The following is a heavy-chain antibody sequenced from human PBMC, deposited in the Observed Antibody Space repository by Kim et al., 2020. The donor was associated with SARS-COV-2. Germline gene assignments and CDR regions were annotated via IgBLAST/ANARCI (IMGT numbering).Heavy chain of an antibody. D-gene: IGHD6-6*01. V-gene: IGHV4-31*02. CDR3: TRSGVIAARPSYYFDY. J-gene: IGHJ4*02. Sequence: SRKSRVTISVDTSKNQFSLRLSSVTAADTAVYYCTRSGVIAARPSYYFDYWGQGTLVTVSS.